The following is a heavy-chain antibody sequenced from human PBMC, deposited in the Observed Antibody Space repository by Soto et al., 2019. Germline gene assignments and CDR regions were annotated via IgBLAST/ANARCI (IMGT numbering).Heavy chain of an antibody. CDR1: GFTFSNYA. J-gene: IGHJ4*02. CDR3: AHNCGVDCHSVFYY. Sequence: EVQLLESGGGLVQPGGSLRLSCAASGFTFSNYAMSWVRQAPGKGLEWVSGISGGGGSSYYADSVKGRFTISRDNSKNXXXLXXXXXXXXXXXXXXXAHNCGVDCHSVFYYWGQGTLVIVSS. CDR2: ISGGGGSS. D-gene: IGHD2-21*02. V-gene: IGHV3-23*01.